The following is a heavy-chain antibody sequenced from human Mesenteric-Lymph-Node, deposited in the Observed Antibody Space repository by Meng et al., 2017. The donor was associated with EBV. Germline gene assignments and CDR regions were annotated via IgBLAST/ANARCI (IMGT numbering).Heavy chain of an antibody. CDR2: IFHAGNT. V-gene: IGHV4-4*02. J-gene: IGHJ4*02. Sequence: QGQLQGSGPGLVKPSGTLSLTCGVSGDSIISTDTWWSWVRQPPGKGLEWIGEIFHAGNTNYNPSLKSQVTMSVDTSKNQFSLNLSSVTAADSAVYYCARGSHYTWDVWGQGTLVTAPQ. D-gene: IGHD3-16*01. CDR1: GDSIISTDTW. CDR3: ARGSHYTWDV.